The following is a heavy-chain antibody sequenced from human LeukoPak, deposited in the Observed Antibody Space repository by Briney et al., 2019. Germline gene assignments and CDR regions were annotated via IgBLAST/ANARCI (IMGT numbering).Heavy chain of an antibody. CDR1: GFTFSDFS. CDR3: VREPSGWYVDY. CDR2: ISGSSNYI. Sequence: PGGSLRLSCAASGFTFSDFSMNWVRQAPGKGLEWVSYISGSSNYIHYADSVKGRFTISRDNAKTSVYLQMNSLRAEDTAVYFCVREPSGWYVDYWGQGTLVTVSS. V-gene: IGHV3-21*01. D-gene: IGHD6-19*01. J-gene: IGHJ4*02.